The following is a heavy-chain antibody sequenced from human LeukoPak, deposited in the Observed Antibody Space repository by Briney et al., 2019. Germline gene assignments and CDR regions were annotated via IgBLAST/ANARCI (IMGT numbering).Heavy chain of an antibody. J-gene: IGHJ4*02. CDR3: AAFAPYGLGYYFDY. CDR1: GFTFTSSA. D-gene: IGHD3-10*01. V-gene: IGHV1-58*01. Sequence: ASVKVSCKASGFTFTSSAVQWVRQARGQRLEWIGWIVVDSGNTNYAQKFQERVTITRDMSTSTAYMELSSLRSEDTAVYYCAAFAPYGLGYYFDYWGQGTLVTVSS. CDR2: IVVDSGNT.